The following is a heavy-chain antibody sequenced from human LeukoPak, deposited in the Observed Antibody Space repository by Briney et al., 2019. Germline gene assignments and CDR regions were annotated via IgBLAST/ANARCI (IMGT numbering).Heavy chain of an antibody. CDR3: ARPYDSSGYYNYYFDN. J-gene: IGHJ4*02. V-gene: IGHV1-18*04. Sequence: GASVKVSCKASGYTFTDYYIHWVRQAPGQGLEWMGWISAYNRSTDYAQNLQGRVTMTTDTSTSTAYMEMRSLRSDDTAVYYCARPYDSSGYYNYYFDNWGQGTLVTVSS. CDR1: GYTFTDYY. D-gene: IGHD3-22*01. CDR2: ISAYNRST.